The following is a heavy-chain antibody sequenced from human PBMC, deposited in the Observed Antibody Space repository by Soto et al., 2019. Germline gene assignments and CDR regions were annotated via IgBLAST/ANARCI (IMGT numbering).Heavy chain of an antibody. CDR1: GYTFTSYY. CDR2: INPGGAGT. CDR3: ARGRYDSSGYFVAYFDF. J-gene: IGHJ4*02. D-gene: IGHD3-22*01. V-gene: IGHV1-46*01. Sequence: ASVKVSCKASGYTFTSYYMSWVRQAPGQGLEWMGIINPGGAGTTYAQNFQGRVTMTRDTSTSTVYMQLGSLRSEDTAMYYCARGRYDSSGYFVAYFDFWGQGAMVTVYS.